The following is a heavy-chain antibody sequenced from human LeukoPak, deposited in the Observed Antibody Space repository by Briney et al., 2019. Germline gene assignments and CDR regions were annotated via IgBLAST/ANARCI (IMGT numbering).Heavy chain of an antibody. CDR1: GGSISTYY. CDR3: AKSNGYGLVDI. Sequence: SETLSLTCTVSGGSISTYYWSWIRQPAGKGLEWIGRIYISGSTNYNPSLKSRASMSVDTSKNHFSLKLSSVTAADTAVYYCAKSNGYGLVDIWGQGTMVTVSS. D-gene: IGHD3-10*01. V-gene: IGHV4-4*07. CDR2: IYISGST. J-gene: IGHJ3*02.